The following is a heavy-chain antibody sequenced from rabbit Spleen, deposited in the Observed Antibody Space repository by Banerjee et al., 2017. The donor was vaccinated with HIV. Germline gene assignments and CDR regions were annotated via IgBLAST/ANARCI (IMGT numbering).Heavy chain of an antibody. D-gene: IGHD1-1*01. J-gene: IGHJ6*01. Sequence: QSLEESGGDLVKPGASLTLTCTASGFSFSSGYDIVWVRQAPGKGLEWIGYIYSSIHYTYYANWATGRFTISKTSSTTVTLQVTSLTAADTATYFCARDTATSFSSYGMDLWGPGTLVTVS. V-gene: IGHV1S40*01. CDR3: ARDTATSFSSYGMDL. CDR1: GFSFSSGYD. CDR2: IYSSIHYT.